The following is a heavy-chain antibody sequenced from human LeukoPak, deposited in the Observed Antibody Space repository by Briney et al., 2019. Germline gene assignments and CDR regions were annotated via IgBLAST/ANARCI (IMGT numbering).Heavy chain of an antibody. Sequence: SETLSLTCTVSGVSVTSRENYWNWIRQSAGKGLEWIGRVYVDGSTRYNPSLKSRVSISLEKSQRRFFLSLRSVTAADTAVYYCARVGYDILTGYTRPDAFDIWGQGTMVTVSS. CDR1: GVSVTSRENY. CDR2: VYVDGST. V-gene: IGHV4-61*02. D-gene: IGHD3-9*01. J-gene: IGHJ3*02. CDR3: ARVGYDILTGYTRPDAFDI.